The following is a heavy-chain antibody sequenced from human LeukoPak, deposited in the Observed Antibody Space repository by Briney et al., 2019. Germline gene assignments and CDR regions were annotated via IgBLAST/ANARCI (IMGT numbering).Heavy chain of an antibody. CDR2: INSDGSST. CDR1: GFTFSSYW. J-gene: IGHJ5*02. V-gene: IGHV3-74*01. D-gene: IGHD3-3*01. CDR3: ARDTPKSGWYDP. Sequence: PGGSLRLSCAASGFTFSSYWMHWVRQAPGKGLVWVSRINSDGSSTSYADSVKGRFTISRDNAKNTLYLQMNSLRAEDTPVYYCARDTPKSGWYDPWGQGTLVTVSS.